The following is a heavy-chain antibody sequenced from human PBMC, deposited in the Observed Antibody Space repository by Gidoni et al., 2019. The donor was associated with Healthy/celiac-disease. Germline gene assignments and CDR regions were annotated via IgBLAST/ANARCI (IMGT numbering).Heavy chain of an antibody. J-gene: IGHJ1*01. V-gene: IGHV5-51*03. CDR3: ASLKGSSSSTRYFQH. CDR2: IYPGDSDT. CDR1: GYSFTSYW. D-gene: IGHD6-6*01. Sequence: EVQLVQSGAEVKKPGESLKISCTGSGYSFTSYWIGWVRQMPGKGLAWMGIIYPGDSDTRYSPSFQGQVTISADKSISTAYLQWSSLKASDTAMYYCASLKGSSSSTRYFQHWGQGTLVTVSS.